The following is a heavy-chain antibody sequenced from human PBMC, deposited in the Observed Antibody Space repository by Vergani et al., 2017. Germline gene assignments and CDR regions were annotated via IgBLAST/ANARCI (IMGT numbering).Heavy chain of an antibody. CDR2: IIPLFGTP. D-gene: IGHD3-22*01. CDR3: AREDALYDSSGFAY. Sequence: QVQLVQSGAEVKQPGSSVKVSCKASGGTLNSYAINWVRQAPGQGLEWMGRIIPLFGTPHHAQKFQVRVSITADKSTSTAYMELSSLRSEDTAVYYCAREDALYDSSGFAYWGQGTLVTVSA. J-gene: IGHJ4*02. V-gene: IGHV1-69*14. CDR1: GGTLNSYA.